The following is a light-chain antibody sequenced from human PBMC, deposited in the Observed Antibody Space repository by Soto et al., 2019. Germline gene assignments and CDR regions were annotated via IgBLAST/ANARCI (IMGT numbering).Light chain of an antibody. CDR2: DVS. Sequence: EIVLTQSPGTLSVSPGDRATLSCRASQTLRSGYLAWYQHKPGQPPRLLIYDVSSRTPGTPDRFSGSGSGTDFALTISRLEPEDFAVYYCHQYGSSPRAFGQGTKVDVK. J-gene: IGKJ1*01. V-gene: IGKV3-20*01. CDR1: QTLRSGY. CDR3: HQYGSSPRA.